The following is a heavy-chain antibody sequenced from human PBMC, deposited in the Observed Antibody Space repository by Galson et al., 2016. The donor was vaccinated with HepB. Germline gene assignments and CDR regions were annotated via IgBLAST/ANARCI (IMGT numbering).Heavy chain of an antibody. V-gene: IGHV3-21*01. D-gene: IGHD3-10*01. Sequence: SLRLSCAASGFTFSTYAMSWVRQAPGKGLEWVSSISSRNNFMHYADSVEGRFTISRDDSKNSLYLHMSSLRVEDTAVYYCVRPSSYSSPAYYYYAMDVWGQGTTVTVSS. CDR1: GFTFSTYA. CDR3: VRPSSYSSPAYYYYAMDV. CDR2: ISSRNNFM. J-gene: IGHJ6*02.